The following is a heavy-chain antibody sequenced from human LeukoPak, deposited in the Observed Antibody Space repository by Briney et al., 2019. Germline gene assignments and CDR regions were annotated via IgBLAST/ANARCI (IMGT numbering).Heavy chain of an antibody. D-gene: IGHD4-11*01. Sequence: GRSLRLSCAASGFTFDDYAMHWVRQAPGKGLEWVSGISWNSGSIGYADSVKGRFTISRDNAKNSLYLQIHSLRAEDTAVYYCARDWYNNSDAFDIWGQGTMVTVSS. CDR3: ARDWYNNSDAFDI. J-gene: IGHJ3*02. CDR1: GFTFDDYA. CDR2: ISWNSGSI. V-gene: IGHV3-9*01.